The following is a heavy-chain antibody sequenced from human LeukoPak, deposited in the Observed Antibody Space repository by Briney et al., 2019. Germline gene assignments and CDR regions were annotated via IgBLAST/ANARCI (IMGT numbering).Heavy chain of an antibody. CDR1: GFTFSSYW. J-gene: IGHJ4*02. Sequence: GGSPRLSCAASGFTFSSYWMSWVRQAPGKGLEWVANIKQDGSEKYYVDSVKGRFTISRDNAKNSLYLQMNSLRAEDTAVYYCAKDKIMGATSFPTPLDYWGRGTLVTVSS. V-gene: IGHV3-7*01. CDR2: IKQDGSEK. D-gene: IGHD1-26*01. CDR3: AKDKIMGATSFPTPLDY.